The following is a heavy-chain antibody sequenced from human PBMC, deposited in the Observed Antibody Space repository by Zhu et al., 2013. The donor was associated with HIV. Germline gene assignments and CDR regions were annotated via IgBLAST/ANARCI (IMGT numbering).Heavy chain of an antibody. CDR2: ISYDGSNK. V-gene: IGHV3-30-3*01. CDR1: GFTFSSYA. Sequence: VQLLESGGGVVQPGRSLRLPCAASGFTFSSYAMHWVRQAPGKGLEWVAVISYDGSNKYYADSVKGRFTISRDNSKNTLYLQMNSLRAEDTAVYYCARDKSLVVAATPNWFDPWGQGTLVTVSS. CDR3: ARDKSLVVAATPNWFDP. D-gene: IGHD2-15*01. J-gene: IGHJ5*02.